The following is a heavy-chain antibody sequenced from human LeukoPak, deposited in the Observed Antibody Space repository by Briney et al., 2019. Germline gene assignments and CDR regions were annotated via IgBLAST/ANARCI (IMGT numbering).Heavy chain of an antibody. CDR1: GFTFSDYY. V-gene: IGHV3-11*01. CDR3: ARDSVGANLEGELTYYYYYYMDV. Sequence: GGSLRLSCAASGFTFSDYYMSWIRQAPGKGLEWVSYISSSGSTIYYADSVKGRFSISRDNAKNSLYLQMNSLRAEDTAVYYCARDSVGANLEGELTYYYYYYMDVWGKGTTVTISS. CDR2: ISSSGSTI. D-gene: IGHD1-26*01. J-gene: IGHJ6*03.